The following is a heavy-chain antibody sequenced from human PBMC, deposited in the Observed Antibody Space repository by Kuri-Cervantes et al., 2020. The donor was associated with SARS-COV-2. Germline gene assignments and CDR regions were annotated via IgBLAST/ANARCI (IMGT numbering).Heavy chain of an antibody. J-gene: IGHJ4*02. V-gene: IGHV2-70*12. CDR2: IEWDDDK. Sequence: SGPTLVKPTQTLTLSCTFSGFSLNTNGMCVSWIRQPPGKALEWLALIEWDDDKYYSPPLKSRLTITKDTSKNQVVLTMTNMDPVDTATYYCAHRVGRYCSSTSCYRGVLSFDYWGQGTLVTVSS. D-gene: IGHD2-2*01. CDR3: AHRVGRYCSSTSCYRGVLSFDY. CDR1: GFSLNTNGMC.